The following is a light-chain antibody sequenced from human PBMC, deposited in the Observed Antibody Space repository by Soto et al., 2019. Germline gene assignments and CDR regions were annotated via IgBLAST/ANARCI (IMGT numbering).Light chain of an antibody. CDR2: GIS. CDR3: QQYYSTPGT. Sequence: EIVMTQSPATLSVSPGETATLSCRASQSLTSYLAWYQQKPDQAPRLLIYGISTRATDIPARFSGSGSGTEFTLTISSLQAEDVAVYYCQQYYSTPGTFGQGTKVDIK. CDR1: QSLTSY. J-gene: IGKJ1*01. V-gene: IGKV3-15*01.